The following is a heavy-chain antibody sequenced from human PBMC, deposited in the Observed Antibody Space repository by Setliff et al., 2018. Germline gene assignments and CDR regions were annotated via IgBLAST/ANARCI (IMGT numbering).Heavy chain of an antibody. J-gene: IGHJ4*02. CDR3: ARLFQGYDYYKKFDS. V-gene: IGHV1-8*02. CDR2: MNPDTGTA. CDR1: GYTFPDYD. Sequence: ASVKVSCKASGYTFPDYDINWVRQAPGQGLEWMGWMNPDTGTADYAQKFQGRVTMTRDTSVTTAFLELSGLTYDDTAVYYCARLFQGYDYYKKFDSWGQGTLVTVSS. D-gene: IGHD3-10*01.